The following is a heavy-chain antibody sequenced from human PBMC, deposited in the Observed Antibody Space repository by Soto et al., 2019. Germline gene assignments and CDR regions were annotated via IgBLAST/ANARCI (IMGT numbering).Heavy chain of an antibody. J-gene: IGHJ6*02. CDR3: ARDGDCSGGSCYLGYGLDV. Sequence: QVQLQESGPGLVKPSQTLSLTCSVSDDPITSGGYYWSWIRQHPGKGLEWIGNIYYSGSTHYNPSLKSRVTISVDTSKRQFSLKVNSVTAADTAVYYCARDGDCSGGSCYLGYGLDVWGQGTTVSVSS. D-gene: IGHD2-15*01. CDR1: DDPITSGGYY. V-gene: IGHV4-31*03. CDR2: IYYSGST.